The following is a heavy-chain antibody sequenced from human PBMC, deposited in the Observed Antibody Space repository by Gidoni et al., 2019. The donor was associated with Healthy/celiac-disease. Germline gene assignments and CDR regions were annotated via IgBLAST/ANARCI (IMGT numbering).Heavy chain of an antibody. J-gene: IGHJ5*02. D-gene: IGHD3-16*01. CDR1: GFTFSSYW. CDR3: ARDYVPSFDP. CDR2: INSDVSST. Sequence: EVQLMESGGGLAQPGGYLSLSCAASGFTFSSYWMQWVRQAPGKGLVWVSRINSDVSSTSYADSVKGRFTISRDNAKNTLYLRMNSLRAEDTAVYYCARDYVPSFDPWGQGTLVTVSS. V-gene: IGHV3-74*01.